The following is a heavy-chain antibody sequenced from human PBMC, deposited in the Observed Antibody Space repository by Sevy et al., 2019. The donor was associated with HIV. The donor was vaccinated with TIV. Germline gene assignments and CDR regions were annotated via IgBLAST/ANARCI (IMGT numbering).Heavy chain of an antibody. V-gene: IGHV3-66*01. CDR1: GFTVSSNY. CDR2: IYSGGST. Sequence: GGSLRLSCAASGFTVSSNYMSWVRQAPGKGLEWVSVIYSGGSTYYADSVKDRFSISRDNSKNTLYLQMSSLRAEDTAVYYCARDSPMTKVVTVGYYGMDVWGQGTTVTVSS. J-gene: IGHJ6*02. CDR3: ARDSPMTKVVTVGYYGMDV. D-gene: IGHD2-15*01.